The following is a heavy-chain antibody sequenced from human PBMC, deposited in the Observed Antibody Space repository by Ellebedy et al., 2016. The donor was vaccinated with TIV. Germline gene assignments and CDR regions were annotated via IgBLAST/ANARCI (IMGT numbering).Heavy chain of an antibody. CDR3: ARPPTADAFDI. CDR2: IYPGDSDT. CDR1: GYNFTSYW. D-gene: IGHD5-18*01. V-gene: IGHV5-51*01. J-gene: IGHJ3*02. Sequence: GESLKISXKGSGYNFTSYWITWVRQMPGKGLEWMGIIYPGDSDTRYSPSFQGQVTISADKSISTAYLQWSSLKASDTAMYYCARPPTADAFDIWGQGTMVTVSS.